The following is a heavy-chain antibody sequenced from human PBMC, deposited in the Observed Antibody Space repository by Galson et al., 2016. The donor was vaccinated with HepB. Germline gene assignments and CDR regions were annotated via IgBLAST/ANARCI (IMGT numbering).Heavy chain of an antibody. V-gene: IGHV3-30*18. CDR3: AKTPRILRYFDWISGLDY. J-gene: IGHJ4*02. CDR1: QFTFSSYG. CDR2: ISYVGSNE. D-gene: IGHD3-9*01. Sequence: SLRLSCAASQFTFSSYGMHWVRQAPGKGLEWVAVISYVGSNEYYGDSVKGRFTISRDNSKSTLYLQMNNVTTEDTAVYYCAKTPRILRYFDWISGLDYWGQGTLVIVSS.